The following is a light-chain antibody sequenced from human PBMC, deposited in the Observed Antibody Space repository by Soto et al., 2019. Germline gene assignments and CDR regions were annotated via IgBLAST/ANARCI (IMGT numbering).Light chain of an antibody. Sequence: QSVLTQPPSASGTPGQRVTISCSGSNSNIGSNTVNWYQQLPGTAPKLLIYYDNLRPSGVPDRISGSKSGTSASLAISGLQSDDEADYYCAAWDSSLSVGLFGGGTKLTVL. V-gene: IGLV1-44*01. CDR1: NSNIGSNT. J-gene: IGLJ2*01. CDR2: YDN. CDR3: AAWDSSLSVGL.